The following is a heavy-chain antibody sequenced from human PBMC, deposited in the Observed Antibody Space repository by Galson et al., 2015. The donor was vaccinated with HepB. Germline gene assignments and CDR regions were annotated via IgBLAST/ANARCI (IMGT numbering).Heavy chain of an antibody. D-gene: IGHD6-13*01. J-gene: IGHJ6*03. Sequence: SLRLSCAASGFTFSNAWMSWVRQAPGKGLEWVGRIKSKTDGGTTDYAAPVKGRFTISRDDSKNTLYLQMNSLKTEDTAVYYCTTDHRGYSSSWFPFYYYYYMDVWGKGTTVTVSS. CDR2: IKSKTDGGTT. CDR1: GFTFSNAW. CDR3: TTDHRGYSSSWFPFYYYYYMDV. V-gene: IGHV3-15*01.